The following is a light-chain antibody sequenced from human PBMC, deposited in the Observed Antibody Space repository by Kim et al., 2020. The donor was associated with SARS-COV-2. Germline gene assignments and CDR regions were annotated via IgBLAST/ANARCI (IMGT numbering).Light chain of an antibody. CDR2: DVS. Sequence: GQSITISCTGTRSDVGGYNYVSWYQQHPGKATKLMIYDVSSRPSGVSNRFSGSKSGNTASLTISGLQAEDEADYYCYSYTSSSTRVFGTGTKVTVL. CDR1: RSDVGGYNY. CDR3: YSYTSSSTRV. J-gene: IGLJ1*01. V-gene: IGLV2-14*03.